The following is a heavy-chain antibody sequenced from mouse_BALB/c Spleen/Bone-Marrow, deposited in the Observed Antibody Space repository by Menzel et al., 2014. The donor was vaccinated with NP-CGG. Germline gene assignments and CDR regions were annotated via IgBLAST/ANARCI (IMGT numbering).Heavy chain of an antibody. CDR2: IHYSGNT. V-gene: IGHV3-1*02. CDR3: AREARITARFAY. Sequence: EVKLVESGPDLVKPSQSLSLTCTVTGYSITSGYGWRRIRQFPGNKLEWMAYIHYSGNTDYNPSLKSRISITRDTSKNQFFLQLNSVTTEYTATYYCAREARITARFAYWGQGTLVTVSA. J-gene: IGHJ3*01. D-gene: IGHD1-2*01. CDR1: GYSITSGYG.